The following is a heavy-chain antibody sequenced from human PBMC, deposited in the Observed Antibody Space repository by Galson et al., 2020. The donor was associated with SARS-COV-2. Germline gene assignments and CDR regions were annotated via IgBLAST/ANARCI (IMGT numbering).Heavy chain of an antibody. CDR1: GFTFSSYD. CDR3: ARGGVAGTVYYYHGMDV. D-gene: IGHD6-19*01. CDR2: IDTADKT. Sequence: GGSLRLSCAASGFTFSSYDMHWVRQPTGKGLEWVSVIDTADKTYYPGSVKGRFTISRDNAKNSLYLQMNSLRAGDTAVYYCARGGVAGTVYYYHGMDVWG. V-gene: IGHV3-13*04. J-gene: IGHJ6*02.